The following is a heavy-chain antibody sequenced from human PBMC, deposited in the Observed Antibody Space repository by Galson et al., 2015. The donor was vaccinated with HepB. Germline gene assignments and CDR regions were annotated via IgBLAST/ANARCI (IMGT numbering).Heavy chain of an antibody. Sequence: SVKVSCKASGYTFNDYHMHWVRQAPGKGLEWMGGFDPEDGETIYAQKFQGRVTMTEDTSTDTAYMELSSLRSEDTAVYYCATITMVRGVSSSKFDYWGQRTLVTVSS. V-gene: IGHV1-24*01. CDR1: GYTFNDYH. J-gene: IGHJ4*02. CDR3: ATITMVRGVSSSKFDY. CDR2: FDPEDGET. D-gene: IGHD3-10*01.